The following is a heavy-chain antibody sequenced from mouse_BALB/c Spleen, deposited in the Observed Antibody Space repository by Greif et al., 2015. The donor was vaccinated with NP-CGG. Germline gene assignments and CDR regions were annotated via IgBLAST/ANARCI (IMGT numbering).Heavy chain of an antibody. V-gene: IGHV5-15*02. CDR3: ARDYYGSSYWYFDV. CDR1: GFTFSDYG. Sequence: DVMLVESGGGLVRPGGSRKLSCAASGFTFSDYGMAWVRQAPGKGPEWVAFISNLAYSIYYADTVTGRFTISRENAKNTLYLEMSSLRSEDTAMYYCARDYYGSSYWYFDVWGAGTTVTVSS. CDR2: ISNLAYSI. J-gene: IGHJ1*01. D-gene: IGHD1-1*01.